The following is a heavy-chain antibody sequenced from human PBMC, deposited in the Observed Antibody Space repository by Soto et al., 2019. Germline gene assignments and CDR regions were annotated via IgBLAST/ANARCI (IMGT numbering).Heavy chain of an antibody. J-gene: IGHJ4*02. CDR2: IHHSGST. CDR3: ARLTSGWYSY. V-gene: IGHV4-59*08. Sequence: PSETLSLTCTVSGGSISAYYWSWIRQPPGKGLEWIGYIHHSGSTNYNPSLRSRVTISVDTSKNQFSLNLSSVTAEDTAVYYCARLTSGWYSYWGPGTLVTV. CDR1: GGSISAYY. D-gene: IGHD6-19*01.